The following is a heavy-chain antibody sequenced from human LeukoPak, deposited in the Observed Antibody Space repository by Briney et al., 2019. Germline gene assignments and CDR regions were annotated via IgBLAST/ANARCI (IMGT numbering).Heavy chain of an antibody. V-gene: IGHV4-38-2*01. J-gene: IGHJ6*03. CDR2: IYYSGST. D-gene: IGHD2-2*01. CDR1: GYSICSGYY. CDR3: ASIVVVPAAPSYYYYMDV. Sequence: SETLSLTCAVSGYSICSGYYWGWIRQPPGKGLEWIGSIYYSGSTYYNPSLKSRVTISVDTSKNQFSLKLSSVTAADTAVYYCASIVVVPAAPSYYYYMDVWGKGTTVTVSS.